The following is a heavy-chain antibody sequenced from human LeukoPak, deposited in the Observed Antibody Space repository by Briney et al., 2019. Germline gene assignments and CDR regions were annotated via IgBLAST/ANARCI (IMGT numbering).Heavy chain of an antibody. CDR1: GFTFSSYS. CDR3: ARKGGPRSYYFDY. V-gene: IGHV3-21*01. J-gene: IGHJ4*02. D-gene: IGHD2-15*01. CDR2: ISSSSSYI. Sequence: PGGSLRLSCAASGFTFSSYSMNWVRQAPGKGLEWVSSISSSSSYIYYADSVKGRFTISRDNAKNSLYLQMNSLRAEDTAVYYCARKGGPRSYYFDYWGQGTLVTVSS.